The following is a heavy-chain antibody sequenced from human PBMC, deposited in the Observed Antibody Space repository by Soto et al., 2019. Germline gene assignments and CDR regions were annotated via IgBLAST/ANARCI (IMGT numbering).Heavy chain of an antibody. D-gene: IGHD4-4*01. J-gene: IGHJ4*02. V-gene: IGHV4-39*01. CDR2: IYYSGST. Sequence: QLQLQESGPGLVKPSETLSLTCTVSGGSISSNSYYWVWVHQPPGKGLDWIGSIYYSGSTYYNPSLKSRITISVDTSKNQFSLNLSSVTAADSAVYYCARLAYNNYDHHDYWGQGTLVTVSS. CDR1: GGSISSNSYY. CDR3: ARLAYNNYDHHDY.